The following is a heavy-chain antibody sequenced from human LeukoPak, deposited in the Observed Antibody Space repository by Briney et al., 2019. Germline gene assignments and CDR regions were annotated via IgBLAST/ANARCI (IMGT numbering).Heavy chain of an antibody. V-gene: IGHV1-2*06. CDR2: TNPNSGGT. CDR1: GYTFTGYY. D-gene: IGHD3-22*01. Sequence: GASVKVSCKASGYTFTGYYMHWVRQAPGQGLEWMGRTNPNSGGTNYAQKFQGRVTMTRDTSISTAYMELSRLRSDDTAVYYCARLSYDSSGYYFDYWGQGTLVTVSS. J-gene: IGHJ4*02. CDR3: ARLSYDSSGYYFDY.